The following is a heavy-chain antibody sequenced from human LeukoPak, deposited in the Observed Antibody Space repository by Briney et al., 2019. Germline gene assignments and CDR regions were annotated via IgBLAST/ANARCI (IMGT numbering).Heavy chain of an antibody. CDR2: IYYSGNT. D-gene: IGHD3/OR15-3a*01. J-gene: IGHJ5*02. CDR1: GGSINNYY. Sequence: SETLSLTCTVSGGSINNYYWSWIRQPPGQGLEWIGHIYYSGNTDNNPSLKSRVSMSIDTSKSQLSLNLSSVTAADTAVYYCARHVKDRLFAFDPWGQGTLVTVSS. CDR3: ARHVKDRLFAFDP. V-gene: IGHV4-59*08.